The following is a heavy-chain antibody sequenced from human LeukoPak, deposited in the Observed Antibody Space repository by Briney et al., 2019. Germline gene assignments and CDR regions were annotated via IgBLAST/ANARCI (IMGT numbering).Heavy chain of an antibody. Sequence: GGSLRLSCAGSGFTFSSYAMSWVRQAPGKGLEWVSAISGSGGTGIYYADSVKGRFTISRDNSKNTLYLQMNSLRAEDTAVYYCARKGQGSNWAAEYFQNWGQGTLVTVSS. J-gene: IGHJ1*01. CDR3: ARKGQGSNWAAEYFQN. CDR1: GFTFSSYA. V-gene: IGHV3-23*01. D-gene: IGHD6-13*01. CDR2: ISGSGGTGI.